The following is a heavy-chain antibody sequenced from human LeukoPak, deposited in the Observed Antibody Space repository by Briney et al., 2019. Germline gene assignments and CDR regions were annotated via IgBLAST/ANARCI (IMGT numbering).Heavy chain of an antibody. CDR2: SNWNGGST. J-gene: IGHJ4*02. D-gene: IGHD3-10*01. CDR3: ARDFITMVRGVIIDLDY. Sequence: GGXLRLSCAASGFPFDDYGMRGGRQAPGKGLEGGSGSNWNGGSTGYADSVKGRFTISRDNAKNSLYLQMNSLRAEDTALYYCARDFITMVRGVIIDLDYWGQGTLVTVSS. CDR1: GFPFDDYG. V-gene: IGHV3-20*04.